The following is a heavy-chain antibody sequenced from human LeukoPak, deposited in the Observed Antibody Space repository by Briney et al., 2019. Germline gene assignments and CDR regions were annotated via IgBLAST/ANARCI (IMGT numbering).Heavy chain of an antibody. CDR2: ISGSGGST. Sequence: GGSLRLSSAASGFTLSTYTMSWVRQAPGKGLEWVSAISGSGGSTYYADSVKGRFTISRDNSKNTLYLQMDSLRAEDTAVYYCAKSILLTTFDSWGQGTLVTVSS. D-gene: IGHD4-11*01. J-gene: IGHJ4*02. CDR3: AKSILLTTFDS. V-gene: IGHV3-23*01. CDR1: GFTLSTYT.